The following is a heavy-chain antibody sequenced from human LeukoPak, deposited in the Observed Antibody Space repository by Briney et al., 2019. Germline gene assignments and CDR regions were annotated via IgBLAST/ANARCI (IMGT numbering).Heavy chain of an antibody. CDR3: ARVSYNDYGRPNWFDP. V-gene: IGHV4-59*12. Sequence: GSLRLSCAASGFTFDDYGMSWVRQAPGKGLEWVGNIYYSGSTYYNLSLKSRVTISVDTSKNQFSLKLSSVTAAATAVYYCARVSYNDYGRPNWFDPWGLGTLVTVSS. J-gene: IGHJ5*02. CDR2: IYYSGST. CDR1: GFTFDDYG. D-gene: IGHD4-17*01.